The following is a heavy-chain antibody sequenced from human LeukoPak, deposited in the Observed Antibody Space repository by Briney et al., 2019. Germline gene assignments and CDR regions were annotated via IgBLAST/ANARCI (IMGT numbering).Heavy chain of an antibody. J-gene: IGHJ4*02. CDR3: ARVGYSYGPNLYFDY. D-gene: IGHD5-18*01. CDR1: GYTFTSYG. V-gene: IGHV1-18*01. Sequence: GAPVKVSCKASGYTFTSYGISWVRQAPGQGLEWMGWISAYNGNTNYAQKLQVRVTMTTDTSTSTAYMELRSLRSDDTAVYYCARVGYSYGPNLYFDYWGQGTLVTVSS. CDR2: ISAYNGNT.